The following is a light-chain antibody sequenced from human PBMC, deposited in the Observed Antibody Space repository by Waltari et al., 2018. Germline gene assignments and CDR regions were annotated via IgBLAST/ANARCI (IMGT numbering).Light chain of an antibody. Sequence: QSVLTQPPSASGTPGQRVSISCSGSYSNPGSNYLYWYQQLPGAAPKLLIYRKNQRPSGVPDRFSASKYGTSASLAISGLRSEDEAVYYCAAWDESHYVFGPGTKVTVL. CDR3: AAWDESHYV. J-gene: IGLJ1*01. V-gene: IGLV1-47*01. CDR1: YSNPGSNY. CDR2: RKN.